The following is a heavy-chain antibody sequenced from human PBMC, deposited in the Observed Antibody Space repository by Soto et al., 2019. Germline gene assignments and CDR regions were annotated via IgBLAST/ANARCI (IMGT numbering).Heavy chain of an antibody. CDR1: GGSIGSYS. D-gene: IGHD3-22*01. Sequence: QVQLQESGPRLVKPSETLSLTCTVSGGSIGSYSCSWIRQPAGKGLEWIGRIHSSGSTNYNPTLKSRVTMSVDTSKNQFSLKLSSVTAADTAVYYCAREGGYDSSGQYRNWFDPWGQGTLVTVSS. CDR3: AREGGYDSSGQYRNWFDP. CDR2: IHSSGST. J-gene: IGHJ5*02. V-gene: IGHV4-4*07.